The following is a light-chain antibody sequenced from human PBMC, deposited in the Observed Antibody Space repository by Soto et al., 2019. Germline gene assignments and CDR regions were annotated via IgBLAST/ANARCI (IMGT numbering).Light chain of an antibody. J-gene: IGKJ1*01. CDR1: QSISSY. CDR2: GAS. V-gene: IGKV3-20*01. Sequence: EFVLTQSPDTLSLPPGERATLSCRASQSISSYLAWYQQKPGQAPRLLIYGASSRATGIPDRFSGSGSGTDFTLTISRLEPEDFAVYYCQQYGSSPWTFGQGTKVDIK. CDR3: QQYGSSPWT.